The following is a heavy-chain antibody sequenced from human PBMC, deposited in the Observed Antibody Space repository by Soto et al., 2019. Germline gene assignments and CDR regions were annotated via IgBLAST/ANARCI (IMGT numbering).Heavy chain of an antibody. J-gene: IGHJ6*02. CDR3: ARDQRASGGGMDV. V-gene: IGHV3-21*06. D-gene: IGHD3-10*01. CDR2: ITGNSEYK. Sequence: GGSLRLSCVVSGVSFSDYSMNWVRQAPGKGLEWVSLITGNSEYKYYAGSVKGRFTVSRDNAKDSLYLQMNSLTVEDTAVYYCARDQRASGGGMDVWGQGTTVTVSS. CDR1: GVSFSDYS.